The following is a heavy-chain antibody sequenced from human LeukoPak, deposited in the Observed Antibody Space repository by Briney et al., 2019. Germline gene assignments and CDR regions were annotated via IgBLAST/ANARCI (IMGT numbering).Heavy chain of an antibody. J-gene: IGHJ4*02. D-gene: IGHD3-16*02. V-gene: IGHV4-38-2*02. CDR3: ARSHEHDYVWGSYRYTGGWYYFDY. CDR1: GYSISSGYY. CDR2: IYHSGST. Sequence: SETLSLTCTVSGYSISSGYYWGWIRQPPGKGLEWIGSIYHSGSTYYNPSLKSRVTISVDTSKNQFSLKLSSVTAADTAVYYCARSHEHDYVWGSYRYTGGWYYFDYWGQGTLVTVSS.